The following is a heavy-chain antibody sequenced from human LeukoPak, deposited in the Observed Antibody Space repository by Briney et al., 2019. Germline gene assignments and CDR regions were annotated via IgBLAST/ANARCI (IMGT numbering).Heavy chain of an antibody. D-gene: IGHD3-3*01. CDR3: AKDDFWSGWHYMDV. J-gene: IGHJ6*03. CDR2: ISSSSSYI. CDR1: GFTFSSYS. Sequence: TGGSLRLSCAASGFTFSSYSMNWVRQAPGKGLEWVSSISSSSSYIYYADSVKGRFTISRDNAKNSLYLQMNSLRAEDMALYYCAKDDFWSGWHYMDVWGKGTTVTVSS. V-gene: IGHV3-21*04.